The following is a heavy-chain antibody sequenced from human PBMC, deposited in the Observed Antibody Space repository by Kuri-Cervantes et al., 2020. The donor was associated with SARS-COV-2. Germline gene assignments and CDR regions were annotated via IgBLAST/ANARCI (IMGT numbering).Heavy chain of an antibody. V-gene: IGHV3-23*01. D-gene: IGHD5-18*01. Sequence: GGSLKISCAASGFTFSSYAMSWVRQAPGKGLEWVSAISGSGGSTYYADSVKGRFTISRDNSKNTLYLQMNSLRAEDTAVYYCAKFQRGYQGMDVWGQGTTVTVSS. CDR3: AKFQRGYQGMDV. CDR1: GFTFSSYA. J-gene: IGHJ6*02. CDR2: ISGSGGST.